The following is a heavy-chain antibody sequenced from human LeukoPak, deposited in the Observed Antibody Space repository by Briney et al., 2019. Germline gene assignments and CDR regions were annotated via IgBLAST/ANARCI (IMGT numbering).Heavy chain of an antibody. D-gene: IGHD3-10*01. CDR1: GGTFSSYA. CDR2: IIPIFGTA. CDR3: ARDNSVGDIAWWFDP. J-gene: IGHJ5*02. V-gene: IGHV1-69*13. Sequence: SVKVSCKASGGTFSSYAISWVRQAPGQGLEWMGGIIPIFGTANYAQKFQGRVTITADESTSTAYMELRSLKSEDTAVYYCARDNSVGDIAWWFDPWGQGTLVTVSS.